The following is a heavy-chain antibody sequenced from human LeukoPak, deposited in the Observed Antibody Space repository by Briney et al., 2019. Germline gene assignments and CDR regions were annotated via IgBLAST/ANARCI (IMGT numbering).Heavy chain of an antibody. CDR3: ARVGYSGYDDRGSFDY. J-gene: IGHJ4*02. Sequence: SETLSLTCTVSGGSISSSSYYWGWIRQPPGKGLEWIGSIYYSGSTYYNPSLKSRVTISVDTSKNQFSLKLSSVTAADKAVYYCARVGYSGYDDRGSFDYWGQGTLVTVS. D-gene: IGHD5-12*01. CDR1: GGSISSSSYY. CDR2: IYYSGST. V-gene: IGHV4-39*07.